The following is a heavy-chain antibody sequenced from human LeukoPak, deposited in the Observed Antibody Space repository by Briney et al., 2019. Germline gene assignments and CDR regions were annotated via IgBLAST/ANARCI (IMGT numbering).Heavy chain of an antibody. CDR2: IYYSGST. V-gene: IGHV4-39*01. J-gene: IGHJ4*02. CDR3: ARHSPVAATIFYF. CDR1: GGSISSYY. Sequence: PSETLSLTCTVSGGSISSYYWGWIRQSPGKGLEWIGSIYYSGSTYYNPSLTSRVTMSVDTSKNQFSLRLNSVTAADTAFYYCARHSPVAATIFYFWGQGTLVTVSS. D-gene: IGHD2-15*01.